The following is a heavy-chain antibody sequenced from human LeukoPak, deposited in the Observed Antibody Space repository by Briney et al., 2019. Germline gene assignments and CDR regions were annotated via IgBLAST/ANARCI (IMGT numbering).Heavy chain of an antibody. V-gene: IGHV3-48*04. J-gene: IGHJ4*02. CDR2: ISGNGGTT. Sequence: GGSLRLSCAASGFSFGSYGLSWVRQAPGKGPQWVSYISGNGGTTHYADSVEGRFTISRDNAKNSLYLQMNSLRAEDTAVYYCARGRSGYSPFDYWGQGTLVTVSS. D-gene: IGHD5-18*01. CDR3: ARGRSGYSPFDY. CDR1: GFSFGSYG.